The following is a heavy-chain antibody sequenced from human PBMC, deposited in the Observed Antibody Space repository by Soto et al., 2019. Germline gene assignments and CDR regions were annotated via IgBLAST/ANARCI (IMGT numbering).Heavy chain of an antibody. D-gene: IGHD6-19*01. J-gene: IGHJ3*02. CDR3: AREEQWLGHDAFDI. Sequence: ASVKVSCKASGYTFTSYGISWARQAPGQGLERVGWISAYNGNTNYAQKLQGRVTMTTDTSTSTAYMELRSLRSDDTAVYYCAREEQWLGHDAFDIWGQGTMVTVSS. V-gene: IGHV1-18*01. CDR1: GYTFTSYG. CDR2: ISAYNGNT.